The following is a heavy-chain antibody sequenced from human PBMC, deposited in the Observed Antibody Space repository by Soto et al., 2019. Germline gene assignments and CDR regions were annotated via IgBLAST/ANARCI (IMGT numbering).Heavy chain of an antibody. J-gene: IGHJ1*01. V-gene: IGHV3-23*01. CDR1: GFTFSSYA. D-gene: IGHD3-10*01. CDR2: ISGSAGST. CDR3: AKGFGDYYGRRGFFAH. Sequence: GGSLRLSCAASGFTFSSYAMSWVRQAPGKGLEWVSAISGSAGSTYYADSVKGRFTISRDNSKNTLYLQMNSLRAEDTAVYYCAKGFGDYYGRRGFFAHRGQGTPVIVSS.